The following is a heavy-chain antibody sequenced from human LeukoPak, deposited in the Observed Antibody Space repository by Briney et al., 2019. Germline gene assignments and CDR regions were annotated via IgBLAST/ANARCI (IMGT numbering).Heavy chain of an antibody. CDR3: ARGSIFGVAILLSGEYYFDY. Sequence: SETLSLTCTVSGGSISSSSYYWGWIRQPPGKGLEWIGSIYYSGSTYYNPSLKSRVTISVDTSKNQFSLKLSSVTAADTAVYYCARGSIFGVAILLSGEYYFDYWGQGTLVTVSS. CDR2: IYYSGST. CDR1: GGSISSSSYY. D-gene: IGHD3-3*01. V-gene: IGHV4-39*07. J-gene: IGHJ4*02.